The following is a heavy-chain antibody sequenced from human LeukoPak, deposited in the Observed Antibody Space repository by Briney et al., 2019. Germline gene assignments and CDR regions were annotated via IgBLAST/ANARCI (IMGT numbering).Heavy chain of an antibody. Sequence: PGGSLRLSCAVSGFNFSIYTMNWVRQAPGKGLEWVSSISPSSSYKYYADSVKGRFTVSRDNAKNSLFLQMNSLRADDTAVYYCARDPDPEYDILTGYVYWGQGTLVTVSS. D-gene: IGHD3-9*01. CDR2: ISPSSSYK. CDR3: ARDPDPEYDILTGYVY. CDR1: GFNFSIYT. J-gene: IGHJ4*02. V-gene: IGHV3-21*06.